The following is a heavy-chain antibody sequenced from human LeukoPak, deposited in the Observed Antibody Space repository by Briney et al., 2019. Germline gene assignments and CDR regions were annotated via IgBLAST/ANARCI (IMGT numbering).Heavy chain of an antibody. V-gene: IGHV4-34*01. J-gene: IGHJ4*02. CDR2: INHSGST. D-gene: IGHD5-18*01. Sequence: SETLSLTCAVYGGSFSGYYWSWIRQPPGKGLEWIGEINHSGSTNYNPSLKSRVTISVDTSKNQFSLKLSSVTAADTAVHYCARGYSYGSRFRYWGQGTLVTVSS. CDR3: ARGYSYGSRFRY. CDR1: GGSFSGYY.